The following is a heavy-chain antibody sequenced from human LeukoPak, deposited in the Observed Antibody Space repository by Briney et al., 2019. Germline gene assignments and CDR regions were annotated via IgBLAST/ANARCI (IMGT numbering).Heavy chain of an antibody. CDR2: ISAYNGNT. J-gene: IGHJ6*02. D-gene: IGHD3-22*01. Sequence: ASVKVSCKASGYTFTSYGISWVRQAPGQGLEWMGWISAYNGNTNYAQKLQGRVTMTTDTSTSTAYMELRSLRSDDTAVYYCARHLSPQYYYDSSGYYYYYGMDVWGQGTTVTVSS. V-gene: IGHV1-18*01. CDR1: GYTFTSYG. CDR3: ARHLSPQYYYDSSGYYYYYGMDV.